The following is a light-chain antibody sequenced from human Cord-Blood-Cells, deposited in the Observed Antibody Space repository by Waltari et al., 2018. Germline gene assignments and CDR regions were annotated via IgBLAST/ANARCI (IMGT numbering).Light chain of an antibody. CDR2: DAS. J-gene: IGKJ4*01. V-gene: IGKV3-11*01. CDR1: QSVSSY. CDR3: QQRSNWPPLT. Sequence: DIVLTHSPATLPLSPGASATLSGSASQSVSSYLAWYQQKPGQAPRLLIYDASNRATGIPARFSGSGSGTDFTLTISSLEPEDFAVYYCQQRSNWPPLTFGGGTKVEIK.